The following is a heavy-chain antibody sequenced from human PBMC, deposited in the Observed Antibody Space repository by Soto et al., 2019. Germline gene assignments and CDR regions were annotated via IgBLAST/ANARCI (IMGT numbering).Heavy chain of an antibody. CDR1: GGSVSSGSYY. CDR3: ARVKGYCSGGSCAPRYYFDY. V-gene: IGHV4-61*01. D-gene: IGHD2-15*01. J-gene: IGHJ4*02. Sequence: PSETLSLTCTVSGGSVSSGSYYWSWIRQPPGKGLEWIGYIYYSGSTNYNPSLKSRVTISVDTSKNQFSLKLSSVTAADTAVYYCARVKGYCSGGSCAPRYYFDYWGQGTLVTVSS. CDR2: IYYSGST.